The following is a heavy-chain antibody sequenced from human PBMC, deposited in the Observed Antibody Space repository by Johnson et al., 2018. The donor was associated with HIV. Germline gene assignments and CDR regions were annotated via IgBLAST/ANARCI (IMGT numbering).Heavy chain of an antibody. Sequence: QVQLVESGGGLIQPGGSLRLSCAASGLTFSNYGFHWVRQAPGKGLAWVAFIRYDGSNKYYADSVKGRFTISRDNSRNTLYLQMNSLRAEDTALYDWSRAKGVLLPVASDAFDIWGQGTMVTVSS. J-gene: IGHJ3*02. CDR2: IRYDGSNK. CDR3: SRAKGVLLPVASDAFDI. D-gene: IGHD3-22*01. V-gene: IGHV3-30*02. CDR1: GLTFSNYG.